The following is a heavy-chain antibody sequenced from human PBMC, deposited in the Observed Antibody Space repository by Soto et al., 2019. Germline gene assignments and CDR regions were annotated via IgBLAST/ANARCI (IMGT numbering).Heavy chain of an antibody. V-gene: IGHV1-18*04. CDR3: AATGGNYFGLDV. Sequence: ASVMGSCTGSGYTFTGYYMHWVRQAPGQGLEWMGWISGYNGNTKYAQKFQDRVTMTADTSTRTAFMEVRSLTSDDTGVYFCAATGGNYFGLDVWGQGTTVTVSS. CDR2: ISGYNGNT. CDR1: GYTFTGYY. J-gene: IGHJ6*02. D-gene: IGHD2-8*02.